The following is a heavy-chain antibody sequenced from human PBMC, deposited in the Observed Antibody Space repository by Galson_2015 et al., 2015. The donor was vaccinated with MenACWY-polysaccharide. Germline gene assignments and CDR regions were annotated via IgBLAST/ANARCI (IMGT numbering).Heavy chain of an antibody. CDR3: AKDLDFWSGYYRPRGMDV. CDR2: ISGSGGKT. V-gene: IGHV3-23*01. Sequence: SLRLSCAASRFTFSTYAMSWVRQAPGKGLEWVSGISGSGGKTYYEDSVKGRFTISRDTSKNTVYLQMNSLGDEDTAVYYCAKDLDFWSGYYRPRGMDVWGQGTTVTVSS. D-gene: IGHD3-3*01. CDR1: RFTFSTYA. J-gene: IGHJ6*02.